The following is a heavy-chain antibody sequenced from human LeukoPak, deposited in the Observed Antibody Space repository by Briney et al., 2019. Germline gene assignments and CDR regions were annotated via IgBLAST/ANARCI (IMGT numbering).Heavy chain of an antibody. D-gene: IGHD6-19*01. CDR1: GGSISSYY. CDR2: IYTSGST. CDR3: ARHHGAASGWYYFDY. V-gene: IGHV4-4*07. Sequence: SETLSLTCTVSGGSISSYYWSWIRQPAGKGLEWIGRIYTSGSTNYNPSLKSRVTISVDTSNNQFSLKLSSVTAADTAVYYCARHHGAASGWYYFDYWGQGTLVTVSS. J-gene: IGHJ4*02.